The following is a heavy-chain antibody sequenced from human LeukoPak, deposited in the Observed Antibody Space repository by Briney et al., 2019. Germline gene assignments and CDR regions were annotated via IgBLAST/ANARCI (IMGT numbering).Heavy chain of an antibody. CDR2: INHNGNVN. V-gene: IGHV3-7*03. J-gene: IGHJ6*02. CDR1: GFTFSSYW. Sequence: GGSLRLSCAASGFTFSSYWVNWARQAPGKELEWVASINHNGNVNYYVDSVKGRFTISRDNAKNSLYLQMSNLRAEDTAVYFCARGGGLDVWGQGATVTVSS. CDR3: ARGGGLDV. D-gene: IGHD3-16*01.